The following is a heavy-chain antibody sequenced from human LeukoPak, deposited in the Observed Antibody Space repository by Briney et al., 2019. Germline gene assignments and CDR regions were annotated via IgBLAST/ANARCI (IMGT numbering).Heavy chain of an antibody. CDR3: ARPPGVCSGGSCYGRRGAEYFQH. D-gene: IGHD2-15*01. J-gene: IGHJ1*01. Sequence: AASVKVSCKASGYTFTSYYMHWVRQAPGQGLEWMGIINPSGGSTSYAQKFQGRVTMTRDMSTSTVYMELSSLRSEDTAVYYCARPPGVCSGGSCYGRRGAEYFQHWGQGTLVTVSS. CDR1: GYTFTSYY. V-gene: IGHV1-46*01. CDR2: INPSGGST.